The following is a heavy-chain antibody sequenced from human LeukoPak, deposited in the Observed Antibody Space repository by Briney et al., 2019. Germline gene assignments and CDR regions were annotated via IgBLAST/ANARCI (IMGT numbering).Heavy chain of an antibody. CDR1: GGSISSSSYY. J-gene: IGHJ6*03. Sequence: TSETLSLTCTVSGGSISSSSYYWGWIRQPPGRGLEWIGSIYYSGSTYYNPSLKSRVTISVDTSKNQFSLKLSSVTAADTAVYYCARLPRITMVRGIPYYYYYYMDVWGKGTTVTVSS. CDR2: IYYSGST. D-gene: IGHD3-10*01. CDR3: ARLPRITMVRGIPYYYYYYMDV. V-gene: IGHV4-39*01.